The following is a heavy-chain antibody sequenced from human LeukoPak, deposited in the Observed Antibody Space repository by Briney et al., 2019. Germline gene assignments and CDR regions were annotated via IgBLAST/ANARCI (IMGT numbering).Heavy chain of an antibody. D-gene: IGHD3-22*01. J-gene: IGHJ4*02. V-gene: IGHV1-46*01. Sequence: GASVKVSCKASGYTFTSYYMHWVRQAPGQGLEWMGIINPSGGSTSYAQKFQGRVTMTRDTSTSTVYMELRSLRSDDTAVYYCARALFYDNSGFYNWGQGTLVTVSS. CDR1: GYTFTSYY. CDR3: ARALFYDNSGFYN. CDR2: INPSGGST.